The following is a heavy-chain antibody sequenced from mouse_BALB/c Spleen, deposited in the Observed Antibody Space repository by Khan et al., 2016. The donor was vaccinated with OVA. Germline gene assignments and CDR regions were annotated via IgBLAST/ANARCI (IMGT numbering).Heavy chain of an antibody. Sequence: VQLQQSGAELVRSGASVKLSCTASGFNIKDYYLHWVKQRPKQGLEWIGWIDPENGDTEYAPKFQGKATMTADTSSNPAYLHLSSLTSEDTAVYYCNGGDVGFAYWGQGTLVTVSA. D-gene: IGHD3-3*01. J-gene: IGHJ3*01. CDR2: IDPENGDT. CDR3: NGGDVGFAY. CDR1: GFNIKDYY. V-gene: IGHV14-4*02.